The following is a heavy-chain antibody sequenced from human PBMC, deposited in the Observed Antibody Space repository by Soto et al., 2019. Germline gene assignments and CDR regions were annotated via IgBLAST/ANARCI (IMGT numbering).Heavy chain of an antibody. Sequence: EVQLLESGGGLVQPGGSLRLSCAASGFTFSSYAMHWVRQAPGKGLEWVSAISGSGGSTYYADSVKGRFTISRDNSKNTMYLQMNSMRAEDTAVYYCAKGGREGITRIVGGPDYWGQGTLVTVSS. J-gene: IGHJ4*02. D-gene: IGHD3-22*01. CDR3: AKGGREGITRIVGGPDY. CDR2: ISGSGGST. CDR1: GFTFSSYA. V-gene: IGHV3-23*01.